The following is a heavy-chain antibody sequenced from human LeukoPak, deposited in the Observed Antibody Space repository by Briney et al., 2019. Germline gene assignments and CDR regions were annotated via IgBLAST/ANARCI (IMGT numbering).Heavy chain of an antibody. D-gene: IGHD6-6*01. CDR3: ARGSIAARLRWFDP. Sequence: KPSETLSLTCAVYGGSFSGYYWSWIRRPPGKGLEWIGEINHSGSTNYNPSLKSRVTISVDTSKNQFSLKLSSVTAADTAVYYCARGSIAARLRWFDPWGQGTLVTVSS. J-gene: IGHJ5*02. V-gene: IGHV4-34*01. CDR2: INHSGST. CDR1: GGSFSGYY.